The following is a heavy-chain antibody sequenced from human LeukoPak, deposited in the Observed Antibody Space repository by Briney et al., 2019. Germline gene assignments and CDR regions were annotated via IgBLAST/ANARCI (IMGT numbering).Heavy chain of an antibody. CDR2: IYHSGST. V-gene: IGHV4-4*02. CDR3: ASRLYVSARNFDY. Sequence: SETLSLTCAVSGGSISISTWWSLVRQPPGKGLQWVGEIYHSGSTNYNPSLKSRVTMSVDKSKNQFSLRLSSVTAADTAVYYCASRLYVSARNFDYWGQGTLVTVSS. J-gene: IGHJ4*02. CDR1: GGSISISTW. D-gene: IGHD2/OR15-2a*01.